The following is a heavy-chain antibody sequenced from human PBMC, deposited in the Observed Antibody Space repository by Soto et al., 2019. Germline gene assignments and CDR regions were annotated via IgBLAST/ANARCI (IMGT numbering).Heavy chain of an antibody. J-gene: IGHJ5*01. CDR1: GDSISTVDYI. CDR3: ARGRYCLTGRCFPNWFDS. V-gene: IGHV4-30-4*01. Sequence: SETLSLTRSVSGDSISTVDYIWPRIRQPPGQALEYIGYINKSPSTCYNPSFESRVAISRDTSKSQFSLNVTSVTAADTAVYFCARGRYCLTGRCFPNWFDSWGQGTLVTVS. D-gene: IGHD2-15*01. CDR2: INKSPST.